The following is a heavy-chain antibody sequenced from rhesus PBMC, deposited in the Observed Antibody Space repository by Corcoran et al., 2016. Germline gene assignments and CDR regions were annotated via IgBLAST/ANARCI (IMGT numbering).Heavy chain of an antibody. CDR3: AKDLYSSWSGLDS. CDR2: MNSGGGSK. V-gene: IGHV3S5*01. D-gene: IGHD6-13*01. Sequence: EVQLVETGGGLVQPGGSLKLSCAASGFTFSSYGMSWVRQAPGKGLEWVSSMNSGGGSKYYADSVKGRFTISRDNSKNTLSLQMNSLRAEDTAVYYCAKDLYSSWSGLDSWGQGVVVTVSS. CDR1: GFTFSSYG. J-gene: IGHJ6*01.